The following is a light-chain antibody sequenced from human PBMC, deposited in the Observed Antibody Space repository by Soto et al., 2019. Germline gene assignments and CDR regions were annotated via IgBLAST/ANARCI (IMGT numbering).Light chain of an antibody. CDR3: QQYNNWPRAT. J-gene: IGKJ4*01. Sequence: EIVMTQSPATLSASPGERATLSCRASQSISSNLAWYQQKPGQAPRLLMFRTSSRATGFPARFSGSGSGTEFNLTISRLQSEDFGVYYCQQYNNWPRATFGGGTKVEIK. CDR1: QSISSN. V-gene: IGKV3-15*01. CDR2: RTS.